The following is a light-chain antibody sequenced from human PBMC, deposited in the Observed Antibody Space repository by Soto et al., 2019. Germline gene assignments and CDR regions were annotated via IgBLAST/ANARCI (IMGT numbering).Light chain of an antibody. CDR1: QTISSW. CDR2: KAS. Sequence: DIPMTQSPSTLSGSVGDRVTITCRASQTISSWLAWYQQKPGKAPKLLIYKASTLKSGVPSRFSGSGSGTEFTLTISSLQPDDFATYYCQQSYNTPLTFGQGTKVEIK. V-gene: IGKV1-5*03. CDR3: QQSYNTPLT. J-gene: IGKJ1*01.